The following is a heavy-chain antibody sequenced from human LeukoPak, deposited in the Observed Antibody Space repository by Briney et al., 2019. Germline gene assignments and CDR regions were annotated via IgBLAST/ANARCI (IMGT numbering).Heavy chain of an antibody. D-gene: IGHD3-22*01. CDR3: ARDYAERSPVPMIEWSYHYYYGMDV. CDR2: ISSSSSTI. V-gene: IGHV3-48*04. Sequence: GGSLRLSYAASGFTFSSYSMNWVRQAPGKGLEWVSYISSSSSTIYYADSVKGRFTISRDNAKNSLYLQMNSLRAEDTAVYYCARDYAERSPVPMIEWSYHYYYGMDVWGQGTTVTVSS. J-gene: IGHJ6*02. CDR1: GFTFSSYS.